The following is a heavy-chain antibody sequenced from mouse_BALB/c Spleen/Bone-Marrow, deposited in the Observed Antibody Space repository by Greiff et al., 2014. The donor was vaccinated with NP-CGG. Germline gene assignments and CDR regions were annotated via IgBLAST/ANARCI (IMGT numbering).Heavy chain of an antibody. CDR1: DYTFTTYT. D-gene: IGHD2-3*01. V-gene: IGHV1-4*01. J-gene: IGHJ2*01. CDR2: INPSSGYT. Sequence: VQLQQSGAELARPGASVKMSCRASDYTFTTYTIRWVRQRPGQGLEWIGYINPSSGYTNYNQKFKDKATLTADKSSSTAYMQLSSLTSEDSAVYYCARRDDGYVFFDYWGQGTTLTVSS. CDR3: ARRDDGYVFFDY.